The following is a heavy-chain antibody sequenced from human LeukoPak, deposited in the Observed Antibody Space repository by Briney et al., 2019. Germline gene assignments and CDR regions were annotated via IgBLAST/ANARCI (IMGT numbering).Heavy chain of an antibody. CDR2: IYSGGSI. Sequence: GGSLRLSCAASGFTVSSNDMSWVRQAPGKGLEWVSAIYSGGSIYYADSVKSRFTISRDNSKNTLYLQMHSLGAEDTAVYYCARHRYISTRDFEYWGQGTLVTVSS. CDR3: ARHRYISTRDFEY. J-gene: IGHJ4*02. V-gene: IGHV3-53*01. CDR1: GFTVSSND. D-gene: IGHD1-14*01.